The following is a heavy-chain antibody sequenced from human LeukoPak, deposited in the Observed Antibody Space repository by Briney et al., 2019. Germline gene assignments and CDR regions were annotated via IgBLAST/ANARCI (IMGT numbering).Heavy chain of an antibody. CDR2: INHSGST. V-gene: IGHV4-34*01. Sequence: SETLSLTCAAYGGSFSGYYWSWIRQPPGKGLEWIGEINHSGSTNYNPSLKSRVTISVDTSKNQFSLKLSSVTAADTAVYYCARRGYSSSWWPRNSDAFDIWGQGTMVTVSS. D-gene: IGHD6-13*01. CDR1: GGSFSGYY. CDR3: ARRGYSSSWWPRNSDAFDI. J-gene: IGHJ3*02.